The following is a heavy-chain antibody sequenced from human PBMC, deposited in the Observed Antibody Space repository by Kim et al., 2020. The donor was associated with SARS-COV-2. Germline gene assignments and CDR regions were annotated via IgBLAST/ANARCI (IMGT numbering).Heavy chain of an antibody. CDR3: ARHSDSSSFYGMDV. V-gene: IGHV5-51*01. J-gene: IGHJ6*02. D-gene: IGHD6-6*01. Sequence: SPSFQGQVTIAADKSISTAYLQWSSLKASDTAMYYCARHSDSSSFYGMDVWGQGTTVTVSS.